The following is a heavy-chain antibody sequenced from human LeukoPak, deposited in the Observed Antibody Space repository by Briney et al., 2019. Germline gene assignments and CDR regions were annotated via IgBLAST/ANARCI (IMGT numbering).Heavy chain of an antibody. J-gene: IGHJ4*02. Sequence: SETLSLTCAVYGGSFSGYYWSWIRQPPGKGLEWIGEINHSGSTNYNPSLKSRVTISVDTSKNQFSLKLSPVTAADTAVYYCARGQPITMVRGVIITGNYYFDYWGQGTLVTVSS. CDR2: INHSGST. D-gene: IGHD3-10*01. V-gene: IGHV4-34*01. CDR3: ARGQPITMVRGVIITGNYYFDY. CDR1: GGSFSGYY.